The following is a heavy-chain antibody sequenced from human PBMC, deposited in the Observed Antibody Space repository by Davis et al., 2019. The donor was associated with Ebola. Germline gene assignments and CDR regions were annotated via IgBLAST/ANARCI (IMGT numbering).Heavy chain of an antibody. CDR3: ARDRGIAVAGKLRYYGMDV. CDR2: IVVGSGNT. V-gene: IGHV1-58*02. D-gene: IGHD6-19*01. CDR1: GFTFTSSA. Sequence: SVKVSCKASGFTFTSSAMQWVRQARGQRLEWIGWIVVGSGNTNYAQKFQGRVTITADKSTSTAYMELSSLRAEDTAVYYCARDRGIAVAGKLRYYGMDVWGQGTTVTVSS. J-gene: IGHJ6*02.